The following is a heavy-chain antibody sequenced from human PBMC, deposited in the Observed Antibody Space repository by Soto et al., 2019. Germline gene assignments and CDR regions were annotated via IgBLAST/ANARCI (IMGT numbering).Heavy chain of an antibody. CDR1: GFTVSSNY. CDR2: IYSGGST. D-gene: IGHD2-2*01. J-gene: IGHJ3*02. Sequence: GGSLRLSCAASGFTVSSNYMSWVRQAPGKGLEWVSVIYSGGSTYYADSVKGRFTISRDNSKNTLYLQMNSLRAEDTAVYYCARDQGYCSSTSCYEDAFDIWGQGTMVTVSS. CDR3: ARDQGYCSSTSCYEDAFDI. V-gene: IGHV3-66*01.